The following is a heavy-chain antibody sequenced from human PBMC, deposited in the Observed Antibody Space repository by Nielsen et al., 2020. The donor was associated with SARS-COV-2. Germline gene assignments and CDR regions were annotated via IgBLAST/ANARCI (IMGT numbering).Heavy chain of an antibody. Sequence: SETLSLTCTVSGGSISSYYWSWIRQPPGKGLEWIGYIYYSGSTNYNPSLKSRVTISVDTSKNQFSLKLSSVTAADTAVYYCAKDPHLLTGYHPYYGIDVWGQGTTVTVSS. J-gene: IGHJ6*02. CDR2: IYYSGST. V-gene: IGHV4-59*13. CDR3: AKDPHLLTGYHPYYGIDV. CDR1: GGSISSYY. D-gene: IGHD3-9*01.